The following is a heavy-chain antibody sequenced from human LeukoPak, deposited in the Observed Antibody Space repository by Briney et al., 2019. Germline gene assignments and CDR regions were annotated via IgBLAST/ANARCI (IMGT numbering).Heavy chain of an antibody. D-gene: IGHD5-12*01. J-gene: IGHJ6*03. CDR2: INPIGVTP. Sequence: APLKVSCRPPGYTFTSYYMHWVRQAPGQGLEGLGKINPIGVTPTTAQKFQGRVTMTRDTSTSTVYMELSSLRSEDTAVYYCASRGRGYSGYAPVFDYYYYYYMDVWGKGTTVTVSS. CDR1: GYTFTSYY. V-gene: IGHV1-46*01. CDR3: ASRGRGYSGYAPVFDYYYYYYMDV.